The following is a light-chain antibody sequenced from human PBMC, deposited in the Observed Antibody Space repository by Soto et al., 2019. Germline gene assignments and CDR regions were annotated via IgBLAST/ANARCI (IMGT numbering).Light chain of an antibody. CDR2: EAS. CDR1: QSISYF. CDR3: QQYDSFSST. Sequence: DIQMTQSPSSLSASVGDRVTITCRASQSISYFLNWYRQKPGQAPELLIYEASSLETGVPSRFSGSGSGTEFTLTISSLQPDDFATYYCQQYDSFSSTFGQGTRLEIK. J-gene: IGKJ5*01. V-gene: IGKV1-5*03.